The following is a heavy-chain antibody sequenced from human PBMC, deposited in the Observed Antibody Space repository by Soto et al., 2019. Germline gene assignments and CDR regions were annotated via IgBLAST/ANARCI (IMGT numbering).Heavy chain of an antibody. CDR1: GGIFSTYA. CDR2: IIPIFGTP. V-gene: IGHV1-69*01. Sequence: QVQLVQSGAEVTKPGSSVKVSCKASGGIFSTYAISWLRQAPGQGLEWMGGIIPIFGTPNYAQRFQGRVTITAAESTSTAYMELSRLRSEDTAVYYCARDRDDYGSGNYYNRIDFWGQGTLVTVSS. D-gene: IGHD3-10*01. CDR3: ARDRDDYGSGNYYNRIDF. J-gene: IGHJ4*02.